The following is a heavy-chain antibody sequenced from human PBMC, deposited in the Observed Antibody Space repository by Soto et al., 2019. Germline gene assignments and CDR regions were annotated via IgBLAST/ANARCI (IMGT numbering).Heavy chain of an antibody. D-gene: IGHD3-22*01. Sequence: KPWGSLRLSCAASGFTFSDYYMSWIRQAPGKGLEWVSYISGSDSIIYYADSVKGRFTISRDNAKNSLYLQMNSLRAEDTAVYYCARDLGYYDSSGYFDYWGQGTLVTVSS. V-gene: IGHV3-11*01. CDR1: GFTFSDYY. J-gene: IGHJ4*02. CDR3: ARDLGYYDSSGYFDY. CDR2: ISGSDSII.